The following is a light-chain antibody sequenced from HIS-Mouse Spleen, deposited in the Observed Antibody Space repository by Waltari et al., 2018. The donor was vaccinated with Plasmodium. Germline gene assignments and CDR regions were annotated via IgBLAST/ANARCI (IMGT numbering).Light chain of an antibody. CDR1: RSDVGGYNY. V-gene: IGLV2-14*01. Sequence: QSALTQPASVSGSPGQSITISCTGTRSDVGGYNYVSWYQQHPGQAPKRMIYEVSNRPSGVSNRFSGSKSGNTASLTISGLQAEDEADYYCSSYTSSSTWVFGGGTKLTVL. CDR2: EVS. CDR3: SSYTSSSTWV. J-gene: IGLJ3*02.